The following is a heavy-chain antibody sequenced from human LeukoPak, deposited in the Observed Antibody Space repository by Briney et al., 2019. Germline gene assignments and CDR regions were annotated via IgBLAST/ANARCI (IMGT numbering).Heavy chain of an antibody. Sequence: SETLSLTCTVSGDSVSSSSYYWGWIRQPPGKRLEWIGSVYYSGSTYYNPSLKSRVTISVDTSKNQFSLKLSSVTAAETAVYYCARLQSGSSPLNFIDYWGQGTLVTVSS. J-gene: IGHJ4*02. CDR1: GDSVSSSSYY. D-gene: IGHD3-10*01. V-gene: IGHV4-39*01. CDR3: ARLQSGSSPLNFIDY. CDR2: VYYSGST.